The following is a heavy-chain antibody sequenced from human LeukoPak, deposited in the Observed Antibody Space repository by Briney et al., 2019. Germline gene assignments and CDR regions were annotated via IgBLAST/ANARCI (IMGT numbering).Heavy chain of an antibody. J-gene: IGHJ2*01. V-gene: IGHV3-30*04. Sequence: GGSLRLSCEASGFSFSNYAMHWVRQAPGKGLEWVAVISYDGGNKYYADSVKGRFTISRDNSKNTLNLQMNSLRAEDTAVYYCARAGGGPTTLYWYFDLWGRGTLVTVSS. D-gene: IGHD1-7*01. CDR3: ARAGGGPTTLYWYFDL. CDR1: GFSFSNYA. CDR2: ISYDGGNK.